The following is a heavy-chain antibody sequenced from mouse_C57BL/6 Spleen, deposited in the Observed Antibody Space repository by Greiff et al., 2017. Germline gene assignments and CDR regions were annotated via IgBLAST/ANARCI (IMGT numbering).Heavy chain of an antibody. CDR1: GYTFTSYW. CDR2: INPSNGGT. D-gene: IGHD2-3*01. CDR3: ARDGYYVSYFDY. V-gene: IGHV1-53*01. J-gene: IGHJ2*01. Sequence: QVQLQQSGTELVKPGASVKLSCKASGYTFTSYWMHWVKQRPGQGLEWIGNINPSNGGTNYNEKFKSKATLTVDKSSSTAYMQLSSLTSEDSAVYYCARDGYYVSYFDYWGQGTTLTVSS.